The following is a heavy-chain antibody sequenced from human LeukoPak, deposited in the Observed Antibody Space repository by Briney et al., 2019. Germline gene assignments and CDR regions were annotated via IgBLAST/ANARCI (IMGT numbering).Heavy chain of an antibody. V-gene: IGHV1-2*02. Sequence: GASVKVSCKASGYTFTGYYMHWVRQAPGQGLEWMGWINPQSGETKFAQKFRGRVTMTRDTSISTVYMELTSQRSDDTAVYFCARDGDYLLLSARYYMDVWGTGTTLIISS. CDR1: GYTFTGYY. J-gene: IGHJ6*03. CDR3: ARDGDYLLLSARYYMDV. D-gene: IGHD2-21*02. CDR2: INPQSGET.